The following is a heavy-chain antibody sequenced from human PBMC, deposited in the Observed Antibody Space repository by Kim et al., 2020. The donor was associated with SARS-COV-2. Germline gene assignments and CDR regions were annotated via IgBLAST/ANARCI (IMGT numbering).Heavy chain of an antibody. Sequence: GGSLRLSCAASGFTFSSHWMYWVRQVPGKGLVWVSRIDGDGSGTNYADSVKGRFTISTDNAKSTLYLQMNSLRADDTAIYFCARDENWSLDYWGQGTLVTVSS. V-gene: IGHV3-74*01. CDR2: IDGDGSGT. CDR1: GFTFSSHW. D-gene: IGHD1-1*01. CDR3: ARDENWSLDY. J-gene: IGHJ4*02.